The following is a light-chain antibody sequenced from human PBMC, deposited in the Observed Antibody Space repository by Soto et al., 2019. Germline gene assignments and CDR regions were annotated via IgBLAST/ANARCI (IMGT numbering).Light chain of an antibody. Sequence: QSVLTQPPSASGTPGQRVTISCPGSRSSVGSNTVNWYQHLPGTAPKLLIYSNNHRPSGVPDRFSASKAGASASLAISGLQSEDEGDYYCAAWDASLGAFYVFGSGTKVTVL. V-gene: IGLV1-44*01. CDR1: RSSVGSNT. CDR2: SNN. J-gene: IGLJ1*01. CDR3: AAWDASLGAFYV.